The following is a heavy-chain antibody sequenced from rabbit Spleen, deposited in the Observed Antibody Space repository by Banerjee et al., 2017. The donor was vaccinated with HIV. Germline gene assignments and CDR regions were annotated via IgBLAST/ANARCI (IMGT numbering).Heavy chain of an antibody. Sequence: QQQLEESGGGLVKPGGTLTLTCKASGIDFSSYYWRCWVRQAPGKGLELIACIYNGDGSTYYASWVNGRFSISRSTSLNTVDLKMTSLTAADTATYFCARDGAGGSYFALWGPGTLVTVS. J-gene: IGHJ6*01. V-gene: IGHV1S43*01. CDR1: GIDFSSYYW. CDR3: ARDGAGGSYFAL. CDR2: IYNGDGST. D-gene: IGHD8-1*01.